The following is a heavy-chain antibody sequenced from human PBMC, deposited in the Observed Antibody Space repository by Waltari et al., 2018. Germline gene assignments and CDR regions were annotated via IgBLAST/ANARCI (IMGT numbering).Heavy chain of an antibody. CDR2: INHSGST. CDR3: ARGIAGLRWFDP. D-gene: IGHD6-13*01. Sequence: QVQLQQWGAGLLKPSETLSLTCAVYGRSFSCYYWSCIRQPPGKGLEWIGEINHSGSTNYNPSLKSRVTISVDTSKNQFSLKLSSVTAADTAVYYCARGIAGLRWFDPWGQGTLVTVSS. CDR1: GRSFSCYY. J-gene: IGHJ5*02. V-gene: IGHV4-34*01.